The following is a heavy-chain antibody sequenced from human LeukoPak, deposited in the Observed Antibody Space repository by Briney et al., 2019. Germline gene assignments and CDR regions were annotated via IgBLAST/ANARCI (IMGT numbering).Heavy chain of an antibody. CDR2: IKSKTDGGTT. J-gene: IGHJ4*02. V-gene: IGHV3-15*01. CDR1: GFTLSNAW. D-gene: IGHD3-3*01. Sequence: GGSLRLSCAASGFTLSNAWMSWVRQAPGKGLEWVGRIKSKTDGGTTDYAAPVKGRFTISRDDSKNTLYLQMNSLKTEDTAVYYCTTTPFHSYYDFWSGYLAVDYWGQGTLVTVSS. CDR3: TTTPFHSYYDFWSGYLAVDY.